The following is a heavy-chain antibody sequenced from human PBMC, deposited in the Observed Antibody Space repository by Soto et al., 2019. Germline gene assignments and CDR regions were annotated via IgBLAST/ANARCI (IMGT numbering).Heavy chain of an antibody. D-gene: IGHD2-15*01. J-gene: IGHJ6*02. Sequence: QAQLVQSGAEVKKPGASVKVSYKTSGYTFIRYGISWVRQAPGQGLEWMGWMSAYNGNTNYAQKFQGRVTMSTDTSTSTAYMELRSLTSDDTAVYYCAREGYCSSGSCALYYHEYFGMDVWGQGTTVTVSS. V-gene: IGHV1-18*01. CDR2: MSAYNGNT. CDR3: AREGYCSSGSCALYYHEYFGMDV. CDR1: GYTFIRYG.